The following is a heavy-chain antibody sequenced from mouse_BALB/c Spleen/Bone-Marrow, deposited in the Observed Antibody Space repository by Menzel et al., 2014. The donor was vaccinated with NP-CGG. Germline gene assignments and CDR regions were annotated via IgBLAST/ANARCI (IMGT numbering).Heavy chain of an antibody. CDR2: IYPGDGDT. D-gene: IGHD1-1*01. CDR3: ASRGDYSYAMDY. V-gene: IGHV1-80*01. J-gene: IGHJ4*01. CDR1: GYTFSNYW. Sequence: VQLQQSGAELVRPGSSVKISCKASGYTFSNYWMSWMKQRPGQGLEWIGQIYPGDGDTNYIGKFTGKATLTADKSSSTAYKQLSSLTSEDSAVYFCASRGDYSYAMDYWGQGTSVTVSS.